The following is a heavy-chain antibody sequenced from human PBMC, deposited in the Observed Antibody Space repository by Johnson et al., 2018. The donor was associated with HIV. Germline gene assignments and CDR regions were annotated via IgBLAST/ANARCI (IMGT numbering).Heavy chain of an antibody. V-gene: IGHV3-30*14. CDR3: ARLTYNFNSRLGAFDI. Sequence: QVQLVESGGGVVQPGRSLRLSCAASGFTFSSYAMHWVRQAPGKGLEWVAVISYDGSNILYADSVKGRFTISRDNSKNTLYLQMNSLRAEDTAVYYCARLTYNFNSRLGAFDIWGQGTVVTVSS. D-gene: IGHD1-20*01. J-gene: IGHJ3*02. CDR2: ISYDGSNI. CDR1: GFTFSSYA.